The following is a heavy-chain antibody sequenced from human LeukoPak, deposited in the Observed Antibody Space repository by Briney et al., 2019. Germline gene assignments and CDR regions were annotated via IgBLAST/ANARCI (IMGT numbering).Heavy chain of an antibody. V-gene: IGHV4-59*01. J-gene: IGHJ4*02. CDR1: GGSISSYY. CDR3: ARDRKGSGYYYLDY. D-gene: IGHD3-22*01. Sequence: SETLSLTCTVSGGSISSYYWSWIRKPPGKGLEWIGYIYYSGSTNYNPSLKSRVTISVDTSKSQFSLKLSSVTAADTAVYYCARDRKGSGYYYLDYWGQGTLVTVSS. CDR2: IYYSGST.